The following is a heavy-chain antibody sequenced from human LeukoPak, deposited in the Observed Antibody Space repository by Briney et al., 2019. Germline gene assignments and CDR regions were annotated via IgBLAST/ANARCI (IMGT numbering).Heavy chain of an antibody. D-gene: IGHD2-2*01. V-gene: IGHV3-23*01. CDR2: VGGGGDNT. CDR3: AKDGEDIVVVPATLGVAFDI. J-gene: IGHJ3*02. CDR1: GFTFTNYA. Sequence: PGGSLRLSCAASGFTFTNYAMSWVRQAPEKGLEWVSIVGGGGDNTFYADSVKGRFIISRDNSKNTLYLQMNSLRAEDTAVYYCAKDGEDIVVVPATLGVAFDIWGQGTMVTASS.